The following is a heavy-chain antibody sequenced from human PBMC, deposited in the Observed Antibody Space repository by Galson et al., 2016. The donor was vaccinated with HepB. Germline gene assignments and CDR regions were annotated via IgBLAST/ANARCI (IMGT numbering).Heavy chain of an antibody. D-gene: IGHD3-3*01. CDR3: ARGSSFWSGYDYYGMDV. J-gene: IGHJ6*02. CDR2: INHSGST. V-gene: IGHV4-34*01. Sequence: ETLSLTCAVYGGSFSGYSWTWIRQSPGKGLEWIGEINHSGSTNYNSSLKSRVTISVDTSKNQFSLRLTSVTAADAAVYYCARGSSFWSGYDYYGMDVWGQGTTVTVSS. CDR1: GGSFSGYS.